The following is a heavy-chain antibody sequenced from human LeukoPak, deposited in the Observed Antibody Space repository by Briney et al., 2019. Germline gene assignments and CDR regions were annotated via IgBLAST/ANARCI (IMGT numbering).Heavy chain of an antibody. Sequence: GESLKISCKGSGYSFATYWIGWVRQMPGKGLEWMGIIYPGDSDTRYSPSFQGQVTISADKSISTAYLQWSSLKASDTAMYYCARRGGYCSGGSCYEDAFDYWGQGTLVTVSS. CDR3: ARRGGYCSGGSCYEDAFDY. CDR2: IYPGDSDT. D-gene: IGHD2-15*01. V-gene: IGHV5-51*01. CDR1: GYSFATYW. J-gene: IGHJ4*02.